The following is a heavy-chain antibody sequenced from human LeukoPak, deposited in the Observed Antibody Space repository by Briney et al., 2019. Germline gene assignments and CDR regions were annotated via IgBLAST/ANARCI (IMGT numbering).Heavy chain of an antibody. V-gene: IGHV3-53*01. CDR1: GFTVSSNY. CDR3: ARDTVVGAQDY. Sequence: GGSLRLSCAASGFTVSSNYMSWVGQAPGKGLEWVSVIYSGGSTYYADSVKGRFTISRDNSKNTLYLQMNSLRAEDTAVYYCARDTVVGAQDYWGQGTLVTVSS. J-gene: IGHJ4*02. D-gene: IGHD1-26*01. CDR2: IYSGGST.